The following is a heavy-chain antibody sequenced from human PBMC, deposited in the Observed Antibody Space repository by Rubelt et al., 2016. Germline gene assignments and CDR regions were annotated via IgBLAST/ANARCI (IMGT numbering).Heavy chain of an antibody. V-gene: IGHV4-59*08. CDR3: ARRIQGPPNLFDV. CDR2: QEFGRT. D-gene: IGHD2-21*01. Sequence: QVYLQESGPGVVKPAETLSLRCTVSGGSMSDHSWSWMRQAPGKGLQWIGNQEFGRTNYNPSFDSRVTISVDRSKNEFSLRGRSGTAADTAVYYCARRIQGPPNLFDVWGRGTKVTVSS. J-gene: IGHJ3*01. CDR1: GGSMSDHS.